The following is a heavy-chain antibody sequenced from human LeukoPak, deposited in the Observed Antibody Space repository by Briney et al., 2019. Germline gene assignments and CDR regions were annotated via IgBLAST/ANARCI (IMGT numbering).Heavy chain of an antibody. J-gene: IGHJ4*02. Sequence: PGGSLRLSCAASGFTFSSYAMTWGRQAPGKGLEWVSGISGSGASTYYADSVKGRFTISRDNSKNTLYLQMNSLRAEDTAIYYCAKAALRYQLLSSLDYWGQGTLVTVSS. CDR3: AKAALRYQLLSSLDY. D-gene: IGHD2-2*01. CDR2: ISGSGAST. V-gene: IGHV3-23*01. CDR1: GFTFSSYA.